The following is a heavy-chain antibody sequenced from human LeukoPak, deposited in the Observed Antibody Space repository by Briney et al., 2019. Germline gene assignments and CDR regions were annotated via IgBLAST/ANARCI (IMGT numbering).Heavy chain of an antibody. CDR1: GGSISSSSYY. CDR2: IYYSGST. Sequence: SETLSLTCTVSGGSISSSSYYWGWIRQPPGRGLEWIGSIYYSGSTYYNPSLKSRVTISVDTSKNQFSLKLSSVTAADTAVYYCARHKVATRGFDYWGQGTLVTVSS. J-gene: IGHJ4*02. V-gene: IGHV4-39*01. D-gene: IGHD5-12*01. CDR3: ARHKVATRGFDY.